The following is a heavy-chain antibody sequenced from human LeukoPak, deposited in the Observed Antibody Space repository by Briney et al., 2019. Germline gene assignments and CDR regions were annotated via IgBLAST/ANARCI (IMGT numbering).Heavy chain of an antibody. Sequence: GGSLRLSCAASGFTFDDYAMLWVRQAPGKGLEWVSGVCWNSGSIAYADSVKSRFTISRDNTKNSLYLQINSRRAEDMALYYCAKEGSSSLSWERYYFDYWGQGTLVTVSS. CDR3: AKEGSSSLSWERYYFDY. J-gene: IGHJ4*02. D-gene: IGHD6-13*01. V-gene: IGHV3-9*03. CDR2: VCWNSGSI. CDR1: GFTFDDYA.